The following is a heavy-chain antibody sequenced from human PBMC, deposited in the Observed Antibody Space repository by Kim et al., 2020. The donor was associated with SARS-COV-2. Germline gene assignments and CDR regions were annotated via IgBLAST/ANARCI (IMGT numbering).Heavy chain of an antibody. CDR1: GYTFTSYA. CDR3: ARYAPRGYSYVSARGAFDI. V-gene: IGHV7-4-1*02. D-gene: IGHD5-18*01. Sequence: ASVKVSCKASGYTFTSYAMNWVRQAPGQGLEWMGWINTNTGNPTYAQGFTGRFVFSLDTSVSTAYLQISSLKAEDTAVYYCARYAPRGYSYVSARGAFDIWGQGTMVTVSS. CDR2: INTNTGNP. J-gene: IGHJ3*02.